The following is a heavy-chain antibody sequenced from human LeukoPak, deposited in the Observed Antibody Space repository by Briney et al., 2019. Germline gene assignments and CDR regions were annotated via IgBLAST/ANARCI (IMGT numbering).Heavy chain of an antibody. CDR2: INHSGST. CDR3: ARDLSH. Sequence: SSETLSLTCAVYGGSFSGYYWSWIRQPPGKGLEWIGEINHSGSTNYNPSLKSRVTISVDTSKNQFSLKLSSVTAADTAVYYCARDLSHWGQGTLVTVSS. CDR1: GGSFSGYY. D-gene: IGHD5/OR15-5a*01. J-gene: IGHJ4*02. V-gene: IGHV4-34*01.